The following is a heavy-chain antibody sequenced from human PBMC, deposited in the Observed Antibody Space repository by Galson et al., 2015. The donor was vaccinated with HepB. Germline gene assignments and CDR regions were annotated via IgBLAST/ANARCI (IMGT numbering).Heavy chain of an antibody. CDR1: GGSISSSSYY. CDR3: ARHSVPSYDSSGYFFDY. Sequence: SETLSLTCTVSGGSISSSSYYWGWIRQPPGKGLEWIGSIYYSGSTYYNPSLKSRVTISVDTSKNQFSLKLSSVTAADTAVYYCARHSVPSYDSSGYFFDYWGQGTLVTVSS. J-gene: IGHJ4*02. CDR2: IYYSGST. D-gene: IGHD3-22*01. V-gene: IGHV4-39*01.